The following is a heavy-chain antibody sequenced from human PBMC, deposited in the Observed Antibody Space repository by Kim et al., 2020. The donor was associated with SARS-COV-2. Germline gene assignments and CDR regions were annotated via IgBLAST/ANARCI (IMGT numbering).Heavy chain of an antibody. Sequence: SFQGQVTISADKSVSTAYLQWSSLKASDTAMYYCARPFYDSSGYAGPFDYWGQGTLVTVSS. CDR3: ARPFYDSSGYAGPFDY. V-gene: IGHV5-51*01. D-gene: IGHD3-22*01. J-gene: IGHJ4*02.